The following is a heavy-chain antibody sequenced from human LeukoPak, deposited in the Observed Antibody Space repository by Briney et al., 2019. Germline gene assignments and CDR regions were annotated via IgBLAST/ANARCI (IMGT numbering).Heavy chain of an antibody. V-gene: IGHV1-18*04. Sequence: ASVKVSCKASGYPFTGYYMHWVRQAPGQGLEWMGWISAYNGNTNYAQKLQGRVTMTTDTSTSTAYMELRSLRSDDTAVYYCARNSNYYYYMDVWGKGTTVTISS. D-gene: IGHD5-18*01. CDR1: GYPFTGYY. CDR2: ISAYNGNT. J-gene: IGHJ6*03. CDR3: ARNSNYYYYMDV.